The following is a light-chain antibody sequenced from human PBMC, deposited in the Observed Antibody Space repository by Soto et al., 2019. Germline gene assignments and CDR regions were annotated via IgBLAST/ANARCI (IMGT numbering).Light chain of an antibody. Sequence: QSVLTQPASVSGSPGQSITISCTGTSSDVGSYNLVSWYQQHPGKAPKLMIYEVSKRPSGGSNRFSGSKSGNTASLTISGLQAEDEADYCCCSYAGSSTLVFGGGTKVTVL. CDR2: EVS. J-gene: IGLJ3*02. CDR3: CSYAGSSTLV. CDR1: SSDVGSYNL. V-gene: IGLV2-23*02.